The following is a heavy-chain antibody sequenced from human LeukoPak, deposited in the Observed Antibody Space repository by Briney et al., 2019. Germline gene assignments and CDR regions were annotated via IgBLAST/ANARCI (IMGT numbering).Heavy chain of an antibody. J-gene: IGHJ6*02. Sequence: SETLSLTCTASGGSVSSGSYYWSWIRQPPGKGLEWIGYIYYSGSTNYNPSLKSRLTISVDTSKNQFSLKLSSVTAADTAVYYCARESGITIFGVVINYYGMDVWGQGTTVTVSS. CDR2: IYYSGST. V-gene: IGHV4-61*01. CDR3: ARESGITIFGVVINYYGMDV. CDR1: GGSVSSGSYY. D-gene: IGHD3-3*01.